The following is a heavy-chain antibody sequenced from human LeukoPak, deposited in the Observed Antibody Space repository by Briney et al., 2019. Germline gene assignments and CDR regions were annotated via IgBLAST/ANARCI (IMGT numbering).Heavy chain of an antibody. CDR2: INPSGGST. CDR1: GYTFTNYY. V-gene: IGHV1-46*01. D-gene: IGHD5/OR15-5a*01. CDR3: ARDPRGNSVYVFDY. J-gene: IGHJ4*02. Sequence: GASVKVSCKASGYTFTNYYMHWVRQAPRQGLDWMGFINPSGGSTRYAQNFQGRVTMTRDTSTSTIYMELSSLRSEDTAVYYCARDPRGNSVYVFDYWGQGTLVTVSS.